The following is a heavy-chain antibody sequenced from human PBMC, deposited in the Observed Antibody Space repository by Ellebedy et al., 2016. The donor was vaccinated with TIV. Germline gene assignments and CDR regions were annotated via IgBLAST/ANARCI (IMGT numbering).Heavy chain of an antibody. V-gene: IGHV5-10-1*01. CDR3: ASLWDTVPGDSYTMDV. Sequence: GGSLRLSCKGSGYIFTNLWISWVRQMPGKGLEWMGRTDPSNSNTNYSPSFQGHVTISADKSISTAYLQWNNLRASDTAMYYCASLWDTVPGDSYTMDVWGQGTTVTVSS. J-gene: IGHJ6*02. CDR1: GYIFTNLW. D-gene: IGHD3-16*01. CDR2: TDPSNSNT.